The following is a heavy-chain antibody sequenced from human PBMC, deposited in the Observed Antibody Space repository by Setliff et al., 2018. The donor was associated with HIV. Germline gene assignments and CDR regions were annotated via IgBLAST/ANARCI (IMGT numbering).Heavy chain of an antibody. Sequence: PGGSLRLSCTASGFSFDDYALTWVRQAPGKGLQWVANIKQDGSETSYAESVQGRFTISRGTAPNSVYLQMNDLRVDDTAVYYCVRGAFWSTYFYYYLDVWGEGSTVTVSS. J-gene: IGHJ6*03. CDR3: VRGAFWSTYFYYYLDV. CDR1: GFSFDDYA. V-gene: IGHV3-7*03. CDR2: IKQDGSET. D-gene: IGHD3-3*02.